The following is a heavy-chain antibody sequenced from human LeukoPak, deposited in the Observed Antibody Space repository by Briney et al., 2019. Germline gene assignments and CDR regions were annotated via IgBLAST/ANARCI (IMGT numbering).Heavy chain of an antibody. D-gene: IGHD5-18*01. CDR3: ARDLSLGYSYGYYDWFDP. Sequence: ASVKVSCKASGYTFTSYAMNWVRQAPGQGLEWVGWINTNTGNPTYAQGFTGRFVFSLDTSVSTAYLQISSLKAEDTAVYYCARDLSLGYSYGYYDWFDPWGQGTLVTVSS. CDR2: INTNTGNP. V-gene: IGHV7-4-1*02. CDR1: GYTFTSYA. J-gene: IGHJ5*02.